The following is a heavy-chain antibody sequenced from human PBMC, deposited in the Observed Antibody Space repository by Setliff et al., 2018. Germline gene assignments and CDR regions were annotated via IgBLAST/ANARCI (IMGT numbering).Heavy chain of an antibody. V-gene: IGHV1-69*05. CDR3: VREGVDTRSSTDYRYYMDV. Sequence: GGSVKVSCKAYGDTFSSYGISWVRQAPGQGLEWMGGTIPMFGSTSYAQKFQGRVTIITDESTTTAYMELSSLGSEDTAVYYCVREGVDTRSSTDYRYYMDVWGKGTTVTVSS. CDR2: TIPMFGST. D-gene: IGHD5-18*01. J-gene: IGHJ6*03. CDR1: GDTFSSYG.